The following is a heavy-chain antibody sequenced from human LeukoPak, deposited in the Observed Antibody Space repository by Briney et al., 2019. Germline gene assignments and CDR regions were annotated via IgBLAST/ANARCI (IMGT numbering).Heavy chain of an antibody. CDR1: GGSISSSSYY. CDR2: IYYSGST. J-gene: IGHJ5*02. D-gene: IGHD1-1*01. CDR3: ARQGYNWNDYWFDP. V-gene: IGHV4-39*07. Sequence: SETLSLTCTVSGGSISSSSYYWGWIRQPPGKGLEWIGSIYYSGSTYYNPSLKSRVTISVDRSKNQFSLKLSSVTAADTAVYYCARQGYNWNDYWFDPWGQGTLVTVSS.